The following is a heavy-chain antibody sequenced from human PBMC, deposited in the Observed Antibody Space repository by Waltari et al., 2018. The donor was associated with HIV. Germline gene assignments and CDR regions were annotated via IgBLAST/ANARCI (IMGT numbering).Heavy chain of an antibody. CDR3: ARGGAWETYYYDSSGSPFDP. Sequence: QVQLVQSGAEVKKPGSSVKVSCKASGGTFSSYAISWVRQAPGQGLEWMGGIIPIFGTANYAQKFQGRVTITADESTSTAYMELSSLRSEDTAVYYCARGGAWETYYYDSSGSPFDPWGQGTLVTVSS. D-gene: IGHD3-22*01. CDR2: IIPIFGTA. CDR1: GGTFSSYA. V-gene: IGHV1-69*01. J-gene: IGHJ5*02.